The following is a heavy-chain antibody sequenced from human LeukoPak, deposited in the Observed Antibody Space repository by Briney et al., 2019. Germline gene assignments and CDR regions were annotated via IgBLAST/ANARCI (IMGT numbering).Heavy chain of an antibody. D-gene: IGHD6-19*01. CDR2: IYYSGST. CDR1: GGSLSSYY. V-gene: IGHV4-59*01. J-gene: IGHJ4*02. CDR3: ARGSGWYSPFDY. Sequence: SETLSLTCTVSGGSLSSYYWSWIRQPPGKGLEWIGYIYYSGSTNYNPSLKSRVTISVDTSKNQFSLKLSSVTAADTAVYYCARGSGWYSPFDYWGQGTLVTVSS.